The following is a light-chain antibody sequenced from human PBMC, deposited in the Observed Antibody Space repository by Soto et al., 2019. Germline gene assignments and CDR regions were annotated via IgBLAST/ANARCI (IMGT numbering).Light chain of an antibody. V-gene: IGKV3-20*01. J-gene: IGKJ1*01. Sequence: EIGLTQSAGTLSWSAGERATLSCWASQTVSSSYLAWYQQNPGQAPRLLIYGASSRATGIPDRFSGSGSGTDFTLTISRLQPDDVAVYDCQHYGSSRTFGQGTKVDIK. CDR2: GAS. CDR3: QHYGSSRT. CDR1: QTVSSSY.